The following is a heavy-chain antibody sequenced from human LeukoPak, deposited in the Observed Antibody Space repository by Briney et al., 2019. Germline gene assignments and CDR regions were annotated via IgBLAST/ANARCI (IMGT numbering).Heavy chain of an antibody. Sequence: SETLSLTCAVSGGSISSSNWWSWVRQPPGKGLEWIGEIYHSGSTNYNPSLKSRVTISVDKSKNQFSLKLSSVTAADTAVYYCASHLITMVRGVPAFDYWGQGTLVTVSS. CDR1: GGSISSSNW. CDR2: IYHSGST. J-gene: IGHJ4*02. CDR3: ASHLITMVRGVPAFDY. D-gene: IGHD3-10*01. V-gene: IGHV4-4*02.